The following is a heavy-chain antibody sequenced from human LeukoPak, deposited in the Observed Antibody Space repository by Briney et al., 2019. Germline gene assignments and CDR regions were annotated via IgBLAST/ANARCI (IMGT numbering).Heavy chain of an antibody. D-gene: IGHD6-19*01. Sequence: PGGSLRLSCAASGFTFSSYSINWVRQAPGKGLEWVSSISSSSSYIYYADSVKGRFTISRDNAKNSLYLQMNSLRAEDTAVYYCAIAYSSGWYGTWGQGTLVTVSS. CDR2: ISSSSSYI. V-gene: IGHV3-21*01. CDR3: AIAYSSGWYGT. J-gene: IGHJ4*02. CDR1: GFTFSSYS.